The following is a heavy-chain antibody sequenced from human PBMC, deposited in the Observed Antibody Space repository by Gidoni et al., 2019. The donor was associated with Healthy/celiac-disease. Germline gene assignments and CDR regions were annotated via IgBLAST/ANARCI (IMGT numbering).Heavy chain of an antibody. D-gene: IGHD1-20*01. CDR2: IYSGGST. V-gene: IGHV3-66*02. Sequence: EVQLVESGGGLVQPGGSLRLSCAASGFTVSSNYMSWVRQAPGKGLEWVSVIYSGGSTYYADSVKGRFTISRDNSKNTLYLQMNSLRAEDTAVYYCAREKSFITGTTAYYYGMDVWGQGTTVTVSS. CDR3: AREKSFITGTTAYYYGMDV. CDR1: GFTVSSNY. J-gene: IGHJ6*02.